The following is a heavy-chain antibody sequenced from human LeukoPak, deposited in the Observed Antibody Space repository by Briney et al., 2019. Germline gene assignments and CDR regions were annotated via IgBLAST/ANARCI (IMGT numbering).Heavy chain of an antibody. D-gene: IGHD2-2*01. CDR3: AKDGGSCSSTSCLNFNWFDP. Sequence: GGSLRLACAVSGFRVSDYYMSWVRQAPGKGLEWVGLIRDSGEAFYADFARGRFAMSRDESENTLYLQMNSLRAEDTALYYCAKDGGSCSSTSCLNFNWFDPWGQGTLVTVSS. J-gene: IGHJ5*02. V-gene: IGHV3-53*05. CDR2: IRDSGEA. CDR1: GFRVSDYY.